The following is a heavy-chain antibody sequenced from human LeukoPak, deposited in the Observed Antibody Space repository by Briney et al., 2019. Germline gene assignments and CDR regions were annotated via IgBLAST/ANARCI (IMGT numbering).Heavy chain of an antibody. CDR3: ARQHDYGDSPLDY. D-gene: IGHD4-17*01. CDR2: INQDASEK. Sequence: QTGGSLRLSCAASGFTFTSYWMSWVRQAPGKGLEWVANINQDASEKYYVDSVKGRFIISRDNAKNSVYLQMNNLRAEDTGVYYCARQHDYGDSPLDYWGQGTLVTVSS. V-gene: IGHV3-7*01. CDR1: GFTFTSYW. J-gene: IGHJ4*02.